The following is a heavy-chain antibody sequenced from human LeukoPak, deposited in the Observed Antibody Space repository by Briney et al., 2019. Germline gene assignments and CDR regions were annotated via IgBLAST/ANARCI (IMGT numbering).Heavy chain of an antibody. CDR1: GFTFSSYS. J-gene: IGHJ5*02. CDR3: ARESHGGFDP. V-gene: IGHV3-21*01. CDR2: ISSSSSYI. Sequence: GGSLRLSCAASGFTFSSYSMNWVRQAPGKGLEWVSSISSSSSYIYYADSVKGRFTISRDNAKNSLYLQMNSLRAENTAVYYCARESHGGFDPWGPGTLVTVSS.